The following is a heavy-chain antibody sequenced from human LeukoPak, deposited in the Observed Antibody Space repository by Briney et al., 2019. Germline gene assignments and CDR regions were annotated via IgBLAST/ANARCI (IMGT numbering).Heavy chain of an antibody. D-gene: IGHD3-10*01. Sequence: GSLRLSCAASGFTFSSYWMSWVRQAPGKGLEWVANIKQDGSEKYYVDSVKGRFTVSRDNAKNSLYLQMNSLRAEDTAVYYCARGSGTMIRGDPSYMDVWGKGTTVTISS. CDR3: ARGSGTMIRGDPSYMDV. V-gene: IGHV3-7*01. J-gene: IGHJ6*03. CDR1: GFTFSSYW. CDR2: IKQDGSEK.